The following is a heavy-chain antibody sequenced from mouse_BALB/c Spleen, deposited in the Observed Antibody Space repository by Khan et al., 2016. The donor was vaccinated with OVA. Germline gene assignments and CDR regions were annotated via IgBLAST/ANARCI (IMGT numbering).Heavy chain of an antibody. CDR2: VSTGGHYT. CDR3: ARLAYYYDSEGFAY. J-gene: IGHJ3*01. D-gene: IGHD1-1*01. Sequence: EVQLVESGGDVVKPGGSLKLSCAASGFTFSTYGMSWVRQTPDKRLEWVATVSTGGHYTYYPDTVKGRFNISRDNAKNTLYLQMNSLKSEDTAMFYGARLAYYYDSEGFAYWGQGTLVTVSA. CDR1: GFTFSTYG. V-gene: IGHV5-6*01.